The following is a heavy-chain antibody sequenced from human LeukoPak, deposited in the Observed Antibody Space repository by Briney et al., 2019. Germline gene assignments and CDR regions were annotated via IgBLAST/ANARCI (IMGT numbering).Heavy chain of an antibody. CDR1: GFTFSSYG. CDR2: IRYDGSTK. D-gene: IGHD3-10*01. J-gene: IGHJ6*03. V-gene: IGHV3-30*02. CDR3: AKGYGSEHSYYYYYMDV. Sequence: GGSLRLSCAASGFTFSSYGMHWVRQAPGKGLEWVAFIRYDGSTKYYADSVKGRFTISRDNSKDTLYLQMSSLRAEDTAVYYCAKGYGSEHSYYYYYMDVWGKGTTVTISS.